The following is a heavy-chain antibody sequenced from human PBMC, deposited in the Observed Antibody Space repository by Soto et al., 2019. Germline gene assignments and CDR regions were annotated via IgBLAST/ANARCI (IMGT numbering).Heavy chain of an antibody. Sequence: QITLKESGPTLVNPTQTLTLTCTFSGFSLSTSGVGMGWIRQPPGKALEWLALIYWDDDKRYSPSLKNRLTITKDTSKNQVVLTMTNLDPVDTATYYCAHRLTTVTSGAFDIWGQGTMVTVSS. V-gene: IGHV2-5*02. CDR1: GFSLSTSGVG. J-gene: IGHJ3*02. CDR2: IYWDDDK. D-gene: IGHD4-17*01. CDR3: AHRLTTVTSGAFDI.